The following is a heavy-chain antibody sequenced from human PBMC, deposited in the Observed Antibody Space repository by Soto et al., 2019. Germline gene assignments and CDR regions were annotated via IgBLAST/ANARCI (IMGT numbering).Heavy chain of an antibody. V-gene: IGHV1-69*13. CDR3: ARDGPHYYDSSGYFDY. CDR2: IIPIFGAA. D-gene: IGHD3-22*01. CDR1: GGTFSSYA. J-gene: IGHJ4*02. Sequence: GASVKVSCKASGGTFSSYAISWVRQAPGQGLEWMGGIIPIFGAANYAQKFQGRVTITADESTSTAYMELSSLRSEDTAVYYCARDGPHYYDSSGYFDYWGQGTLVTVSS.